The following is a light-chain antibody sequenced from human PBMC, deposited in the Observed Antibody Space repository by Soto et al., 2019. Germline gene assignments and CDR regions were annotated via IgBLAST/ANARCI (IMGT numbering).Light chain of an antibody. CDR1: QSIGSY. CDR2: AAS. Sequence: IQMTQSPSSLSAPVGDRVTMTCRASQSIGSYVNWYQEKPGEAPKVLIFAASSLQSGVPSRFSGSGSGTDFTLTISSLQPEDFATYYCQQSYSTAWTFGQGTKVDIK. V-gene: IGKV1-39*01. J-gene: IGKJ1*01. CDR3: QQSYSTAWT.